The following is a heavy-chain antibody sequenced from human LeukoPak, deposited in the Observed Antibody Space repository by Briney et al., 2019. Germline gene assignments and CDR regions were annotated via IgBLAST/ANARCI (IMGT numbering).Heavy chain of an antibody. CDR2: IYYSGST. J-gene: IGHJ5*02. Sequence: PSETLSLTCIVSGGSMSSYYWSWIRQPAGKGLEWSGYIYYSGSTKYNPSLKSRVTISVDTSKNQFSLKLSSVTAADTAVYYCARGGTTVTPGLLWFDPWGQGTLVTVSS. CDR3: ARGGTTVTPGLLWFDP. CDR1: GGSMSSYY. D-gene: IGHD4-17*01. V-gene: IGHV4-59*01.